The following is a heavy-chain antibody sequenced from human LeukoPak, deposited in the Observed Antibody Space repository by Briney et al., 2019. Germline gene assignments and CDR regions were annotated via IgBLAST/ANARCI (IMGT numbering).Heavy chain of an antibody. CDR1: GGSITSYY. Sequence: SETLSLTCTVSGGSITSYYWSWIRQPPGKGLEWIGYIYYSGSTNYNPSLKSRVTMSLDTSKNQFSLKLSSVTAADTAVYYCARLDTYYYDSTPTYAFDIWGQETMVTVSS. CDR3: ARLDTYYYDSTPTYAFDI. V-gene: IGHV4-59*01. D-gene: IGHD3-22*01. CDR2: IYYSGST. J-gene: IGHJ3*02.